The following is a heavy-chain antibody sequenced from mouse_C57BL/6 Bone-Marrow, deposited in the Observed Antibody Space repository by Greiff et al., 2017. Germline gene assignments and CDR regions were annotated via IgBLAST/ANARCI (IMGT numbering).Heavy chain of an antibody. CDR2: ISNLAYSI. J-gene: IGHJ4*01. D-gene: IGHD1-1*01. CDR1: GFTFSDSG. CDR3: ARRGYGSSWDYYAMDY. V-gene: IGHV5-15*01. Sequence: LVESGGGLVQPGGSLKLSCAASGFTFSDSGMAWVRQAPRKGPEWVAFISNLAYSIYYADTVTGRFTISRENAKNTLYLEMSSLRSEDTAMYYCARRGYGSSWDYYAMDYWGQGTSVTVSS.